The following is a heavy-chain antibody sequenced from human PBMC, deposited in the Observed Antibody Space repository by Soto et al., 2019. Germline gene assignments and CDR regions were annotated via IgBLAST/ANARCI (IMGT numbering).Heavy chain of an antibody. CDR2: ISYDGSNK. J-gene: IGHJ4*02. Sequence: QVQLVESGGGVVQPGRSLRLSCAASGFTFSSYGMHWVRQAPGKGLEWVAVISYDGSNKYYADSVKGRFTISRDNSKHPLYLQMNSLRAEDTAVYYCAPWFGAFDYWGQGTLVTVSS. V-gene: IGHV3-30*03. CDR3: APWFGAFDY. CDR1: GFTFSSYG. D-gene: IGHD3-10*01.